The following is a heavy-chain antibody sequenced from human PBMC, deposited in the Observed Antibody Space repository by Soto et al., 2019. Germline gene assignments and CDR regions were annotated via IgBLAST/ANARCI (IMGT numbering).Heavy chain of an antibody. V-gene: IGHV3-66*01. J-gene: IGHJ3*01. CDR1: GFTVSTNY. CDR3: ARRGYWTGGICYAICGLDL. D-gene: IGHD2-15*01. CDR2: IYSGGGT. Sequence: EEQLVESGGGLVQPGGSLRLSCAASGFTVSTNYMSWVRQAPRKGLEWVSLIYSGGGTNYADSVKGRFTISRDDSKNTLFLQMNSLGAEETAVYSGARRGYWTGGICYAICGLDLWGQGTMVTVSS.